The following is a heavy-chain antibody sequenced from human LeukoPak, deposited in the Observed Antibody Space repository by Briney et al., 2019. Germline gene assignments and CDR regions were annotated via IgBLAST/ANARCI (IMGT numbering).Heavy chain of an antibody. Sequence: ASVKVSCKASGYTFTGYYMHWVRQAPGQGLEWMGWINPNSGGTNYAQKFQGRLTMTRDTSISTAYMELSRLKSDDTAVYYCARSPDILTGENFDYWGQGTLVTVSS. CDR2: INPNSGGT. J-gene: IGHJ4*02. D-gene: IGHD3-9*01. CDR1: GYTFTGYY. CDR3: ARSPDILTGENFDY. V-gene: IGHV1-2*02.